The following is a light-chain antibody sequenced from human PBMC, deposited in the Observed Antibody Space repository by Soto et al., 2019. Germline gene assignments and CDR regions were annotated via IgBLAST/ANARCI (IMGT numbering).Light chain of an antibody. Sequence: DIQMTQSPSTLCASVGDRVTIACRASQRSSSWVAWYQQKPGTAPKLLIDEASTLESGGPSRFSGSGAGTQFTLTISSLQPEDFATYYCQQANSVPITFGQGTRLEIK. CDR3: QQANSVPIT. V-gene: IGKV1-5*01. J-gene: IGKJ5*01. CDR1: QRSSSW. CDR2: EAS.